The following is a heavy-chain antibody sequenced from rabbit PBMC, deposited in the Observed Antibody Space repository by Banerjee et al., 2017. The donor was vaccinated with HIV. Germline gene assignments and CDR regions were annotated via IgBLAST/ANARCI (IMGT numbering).Heavy chain of an antibody. Sequence: QEQLEESGGDLVKPEGSLTLTCTASGFTLNNRYWMSWVRQAPGKGLEWIAWIDGGSSGSTYYASWAKGRFTISKTSSTTVTLQMTSLTAADTATYFCARDLTGVIGWNFGLWGPGTLVTVS. CDR3: ARDLTGVIGWNFGL. CDR2: IDGGSSGST. V-gene: IGHV1S45*01. CDR1: GFTLNNRYW. D-gene: IGHD1-1*01. J-gene: IGHJ4*01.